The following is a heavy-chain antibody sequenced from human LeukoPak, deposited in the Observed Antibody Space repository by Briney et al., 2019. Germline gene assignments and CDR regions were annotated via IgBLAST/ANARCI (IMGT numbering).Heavy chain of an antibody. CDR1: GFTVSSNY. J-gene: IGHJ4*02. CDR3: ARESLKNYYGSPQDIDY. CDR2: IYSGGST. V-gene: IGHV3-66*01. D-gene: IGHD3-10*01. Sequence: GGSLRLSCAVSGFTVSSNYMSWVRQAPGKGLEWVSVIYSGGSTYYADSVKGRFTISRDNSKNTLYLQMNSLRAEDTAVYYCARESLKNYYGSPQDIDYWGQGILVTVSS.